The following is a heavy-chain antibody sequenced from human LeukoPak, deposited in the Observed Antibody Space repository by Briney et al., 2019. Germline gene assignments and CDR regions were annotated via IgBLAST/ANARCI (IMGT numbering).Heavy chain of an antibody. D-gene: IGHD3-3*01. V-gene: IGHV4-61*02. CDR2: IYTSGST. Sequence: SETLSLTCTVSGGSISSGSYYWSWIRQPAGKGLEWIGRIYTSGSTNYNPSLKSRVTISVDTSKNQFSLKLSSVTAADTAVYYCARDPHAPTIFGVFGPWGQGTLVTVSS. J-gene: IGHJ5*02. CDR3: ARDPHAPTIFGVFGP. CDR1: GGSISSGSYY.